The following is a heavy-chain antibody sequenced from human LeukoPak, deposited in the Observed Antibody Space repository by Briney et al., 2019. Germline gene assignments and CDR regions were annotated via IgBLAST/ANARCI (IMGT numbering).Heavy chain of an antibody. V-gene: IGHV1-69*13. CDR3: ARDHCSGGSCFYYFDY. Sequence: PGASVKVSCKASGGTFSSYAIGWVRQAPGQGLEWMGGIIPIFGTANYAQKFQGRVTITADESTSTAYMELSSLRSEDTAVYYCARDHCSGGSCFYYFDYWGQGTLVTVSS. CDR2: IIPIFGTA. D-gene: IGHD2-15*01. J-gene: IGHJ4*02. CDR1: GGTFSSYA.